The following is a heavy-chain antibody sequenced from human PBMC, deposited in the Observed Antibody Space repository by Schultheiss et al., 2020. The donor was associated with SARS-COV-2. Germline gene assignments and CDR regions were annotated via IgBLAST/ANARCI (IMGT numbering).Heavy chain of an antibody. CDR1: GFTFSSYG. CDR3: ARGHIVVVPALRDRNYYGMDV. CDR2: IWYDGSNK. V-gene: IGHV3-33*01. J-gene: IGHJ6*02. Sequence: GGSLRLSCAASGFTFSSYGMHWVRQAPGKGLEWVAVIWYDGSNKYYADSVKGRFTISRDNSKNTLYLQMNSLRAEDTAVYYCARGHIVVVPALRDRNYYGMDVWGQGTTVTVSS. D-gene: IGHD2-2*01.